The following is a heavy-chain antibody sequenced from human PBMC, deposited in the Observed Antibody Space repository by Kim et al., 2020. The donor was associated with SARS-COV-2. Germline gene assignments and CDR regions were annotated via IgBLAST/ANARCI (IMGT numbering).Heavy chain of an antibody. Sequence: SETLSLTCAVSGGSISSGGYSWSWIRQPPGKGLEWIGYIYHSGSTYYNPSLKSRVTISVDRSKNQFSLKLSSVTAADTAVYYCARGRGLLWFFDYWGQGTLVTVSS. D-gene: IGHD3-10*01. CDR2: IYHSGST. CDR3: ARGRGLLWFFDY. CDR1: GGSISSGGYS. J-gene: IGHJ4*02. V-gene: IGHV4-30-2*01.